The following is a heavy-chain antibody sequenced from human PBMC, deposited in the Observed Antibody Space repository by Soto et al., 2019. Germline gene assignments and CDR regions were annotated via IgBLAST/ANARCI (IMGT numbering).Heavy chain of an antibody. Sequence: QVQLQESGPGLVKPSGTLSLTCAVSGGSISSSNWWSWVRQPPGKGLEWIGEIYHSGSTNYNPSLKGRVTISVDKSKNQFSLKLSSVTAADTAVYYGARVRAGIAAAGHFDYWGQGTLVTVSS. CDR2: IYHSGST. D-gene: IGHD6-13*01. J-gene: IGHJ4*02. CDR3: ARVRAGIAAAGHFDY. V-gene: IGHV4-4*02. CDR1: GGSISSSNW.